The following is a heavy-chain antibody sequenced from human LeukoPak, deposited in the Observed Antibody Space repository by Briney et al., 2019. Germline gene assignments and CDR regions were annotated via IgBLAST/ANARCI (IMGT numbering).Heavy chain of an antibody. CDR2: ISSSSSTI. J-gene: IGHJ4*02. CDR1: GFTFSSYS. V-gene: IGHV3-48*02. D-gene: IGHD3-22*01. Sequence: PGGSLRLSCAASGFTFSSYSMNWVRQAPRKGLEWVSYISSSSSTIYYADSVKGRFTISRDNAKNSLYLQMNSLRDEDTAVYYCARDDSSGILYYFDYWGQGTLVTVSS. CDR3: ARDDSSGILYYFDY.